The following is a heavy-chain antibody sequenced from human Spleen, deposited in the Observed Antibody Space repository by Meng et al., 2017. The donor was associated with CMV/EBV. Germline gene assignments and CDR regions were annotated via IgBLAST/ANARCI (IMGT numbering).Heavy chain of an antibody. D-gene: IGHD2-21*02. J-gene: IGHJ4*02. CDR3: ARIERRRILKYCGSDCSTTDY. V-gene: IGHV1-69*02. CDR2: IIPILGIA. Sequence: SYPISWVRQAPGQGLEWMGRIIPILGIANYAQKFQGRVAITADKSTSTAYMELSSLRSEDTAVYYCARIERRRILKYCGSDCSTTDYWGQGTLVTVSS. CDR1: SYP.